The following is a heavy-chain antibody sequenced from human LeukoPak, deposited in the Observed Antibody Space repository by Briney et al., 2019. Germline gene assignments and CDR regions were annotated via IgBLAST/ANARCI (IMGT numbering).Heavy chain of an antibody. CDR1: GGSFNGYY. CDR2: INHSGST. J-gene: IGHJ4*01. CDR3: ARGSATAAGPY. Sequence: SETLPLPSAACGGSFNGYYWCWIRQPPGKGLEWIGEINHSGSTNYNPSLKSRVSISVDSSKNQFSLKVSSVTAADTAVYYCARGSATAAGPYSGQATLVTVSS. V-gene: IGHV4-34*01. D-gene: IGHD6-13*01.